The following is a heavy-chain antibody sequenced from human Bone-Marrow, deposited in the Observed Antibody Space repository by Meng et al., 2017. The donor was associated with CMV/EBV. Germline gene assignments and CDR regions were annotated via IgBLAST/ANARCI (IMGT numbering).Heavy chain of an antibody. CDR3: ARALFLEWLGGFDP. CDR1: GGSISSYY. Sequence: SETLSLTCTVSGGSISSYYWSWIRQPAGKGLEWIGRIYTSGSTNYNPSLKSRVTISVDTSKNQFSLQLSSVTAADTAVYYCARALFLEWLGGFDPWGQGTLVTVSS. V-gene: IGHV4-4*07. J-gene: IGHJ5*02. D-gene: IGHD3-3*01. CDR2: IYTSGST.